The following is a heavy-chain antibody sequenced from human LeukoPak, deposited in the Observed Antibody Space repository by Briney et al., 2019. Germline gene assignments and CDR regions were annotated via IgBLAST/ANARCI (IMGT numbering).Heavy chain of an antibody. CDR1: GGSISSYY. J-gene: IGHJ4*02. Sequence: SETLSLTCTVSGGSISSYYWSLIRQPPGKGLEWIGYIYYSGSTNYNPSLKSRVTISVDTSKNQFSLKLSFVTAADTAVNYCARAIAYDSSADHFDYWGQGTLVTVSS. CDR2: IYYSGST. CDR3: ARAIAYDSSADHFDY. D-gene: IGHD3-22*01. V-gene: IGHV4-59*01.